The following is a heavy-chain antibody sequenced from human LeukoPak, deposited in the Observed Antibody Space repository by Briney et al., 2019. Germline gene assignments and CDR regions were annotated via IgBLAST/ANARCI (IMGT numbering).Heavy chain of an antibody. Sequence: SETLSLTCTVSGGSISSSSYYWSWIRQPPGKGLEWIGYIYYSGSTNYNPSLKSRVTISVDTSKNQFSLKLSSVTAADTAVYYCARSSGYEEYYYYGMDVWGQGTTVTVSS. D-gene: IGHD3-3*01. J-gene: IGHJ6*02. CDR3: ARSSGYEEYYYYGMDV. V-gene: IGHV4-61*01. CDR2: IYYSGST. CDR1: GGSISSSSYY.